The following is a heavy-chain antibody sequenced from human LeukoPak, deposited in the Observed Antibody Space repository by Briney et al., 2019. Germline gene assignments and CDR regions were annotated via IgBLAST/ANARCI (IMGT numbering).Heavy chain of an antibody. V-gene: IGHV3-33*08. CDR2: IWYDGSNK. CDR1: GFTFSRYA. J-gene: IGHJ4*02. Sequence: PGRSLRLSCAASGFTFSRYAMHWVRQAPGKGLEWVAVIWYDGSNKYYADSVKGRFTISRDNSKNTLYLQMNSLRAEDTAVYYCARDPTSSGYYYVPRGLFDYWGQGTLVTVSS. D-gene: IGHD3-22*01. CDR3: ARDPTSSGYYYVPRGLFDY.